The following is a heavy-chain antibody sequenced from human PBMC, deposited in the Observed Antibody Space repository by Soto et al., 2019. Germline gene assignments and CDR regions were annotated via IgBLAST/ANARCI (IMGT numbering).Heavy chain of an antibody. CDR1: GYPFTSFP. Sequence: ASVKVSCKASGYPFTSFPITWVRQAPGQGLEWMGWITVYNGNTNSAQKFQGRVTTTTDTSTSTAYMELRSLRSDDTAVYYCARATGTIGSYYYYMDVWGKGTTVTVSS. CDR3: ARATGTIGSYYYYMDV. J-gene: IGHJ6*03. CDR2: ITVYNGNT. V-gene: IGHV1-18*01. D-gene: IGHD1-7*01.